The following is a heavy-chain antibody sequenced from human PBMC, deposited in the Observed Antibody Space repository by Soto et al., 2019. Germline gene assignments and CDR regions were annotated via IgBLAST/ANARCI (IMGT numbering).Heavy chain of an antibody. J-gene: IGHJ4*02. CDR1: GFTFDDYA. V-gene: IGHV3-9*01. CDR3: AKGYNYDRSGNPDY. CDR2: INWNSGSI. Sequence: EVQLVESGGGLVQPGRSLRLSCAASGFTFDDYAMHWVRQAPGKGLEWVSGINWNSGSIGYADSVKGRFTISRDKAQKSRYLQMNSLRTEDTALYYCAKGYNYDRSGNPDYWGQGTLVTVSS. D-gene: IGHD3-22*01.